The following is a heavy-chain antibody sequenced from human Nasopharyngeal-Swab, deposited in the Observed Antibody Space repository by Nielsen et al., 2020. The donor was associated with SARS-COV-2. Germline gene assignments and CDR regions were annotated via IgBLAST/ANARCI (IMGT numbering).Heavy chain of an antibody. CDR3: ARDYYDNYDSDY. D-gene: IGHD3-22*01. CDR1: GYTLTGYY. CDR2: INPDSGDT. Sequence: ASVKVSCKASGYTLTGYYIHWLRQVPGQGLEWVGCINPDSGDTKYAQKFQGRVTVTRDRSRSTAHIELSRLRSDDTAVYYCARDYYDNYDSDYWGQGTLVTASS. J-gene: IGHJ4*02. V-gene: IGHV1-2*02.